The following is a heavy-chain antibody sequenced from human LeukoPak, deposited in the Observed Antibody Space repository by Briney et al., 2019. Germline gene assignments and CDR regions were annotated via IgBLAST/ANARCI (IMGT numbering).Heavy chain of an antibody. D-gene: IGHD3-3*01. Sequence: SETLSLTCAVYGGSFSGYYWSWIRQPPGKGLEWIGEINHSGSTNYNPSLKSRVTISVDTSKNQFSLKLSSVTAADTAVYYCARRSYYDFWSADYWGQGTLVTVSS. CDR2: INHSGST. J-gene: IGHJ4*02. CDR1: GGSFSGYY. CDR3: ARRSYYDFWSADY. V-gene: IGHV4-34*01.